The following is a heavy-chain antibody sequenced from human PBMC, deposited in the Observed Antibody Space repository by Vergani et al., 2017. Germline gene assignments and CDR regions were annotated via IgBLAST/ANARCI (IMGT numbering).Heavy chain of an antibody. V-gene: IGHV4-59*01. CDR3: ALHDSSGSDAFDI. D-gene: IGHD3-22*01. CDR1: GGYISSYY. J-gene: IGHJ3*02. Sequence: QVQLQESGPGLVKPSETLSLTCTVSGGYISSYYWSWIRQPPGKGLEWIGYIYYSGSTNYNPSLKSRVTISVDTSKNQFSLKLSSVTAADTAVYYCALHDSSGSDAFDIWGQGTMVTVSS. CDR2: IYYSGST.